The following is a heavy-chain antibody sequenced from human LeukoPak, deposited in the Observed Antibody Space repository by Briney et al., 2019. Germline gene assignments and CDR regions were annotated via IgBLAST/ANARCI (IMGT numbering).Heavy chain of an antibody. D-gene: IGHD4-17*01. CDR1: GGSISSSSYY. Sequence: SGTLSLTCSVSGGSISSSSYYWGWIRQSPGKGLEWIGYLYYSGSTYYNPSLKSRVTISVDTSKNQFSLKLTSVTAADTAVYYCARAVGDYANFDYWGQGTLVTV. CDR3: ARAVGDYANFDY. CDR2: LYYSGST. J-gene: IGHJ4*02. V-gene: IGHV4-31*03.